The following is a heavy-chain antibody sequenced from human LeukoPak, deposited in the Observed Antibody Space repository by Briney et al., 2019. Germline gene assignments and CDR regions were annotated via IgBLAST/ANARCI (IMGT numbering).Heavy chain of an antibody. CDR2: IYPGDSDT. CDR1: GYSFTSYW. Sequence: GESLKISCKGSGYSFTSYWIGWVRQMPGKVLEWMGNIYPGDSDTRYSPSFQGQVTISADKSISTAYLQWSSLKASDTAMYYCARAGYYDSSGYSPNFFDYWGQGTLVTVSS. CDR3: ARAGYYDSSGYSPNFFDY. J-gene: IGHJ4*02. V-gene: IGHV5-51*01. D-gene: IGHD3-22*01.